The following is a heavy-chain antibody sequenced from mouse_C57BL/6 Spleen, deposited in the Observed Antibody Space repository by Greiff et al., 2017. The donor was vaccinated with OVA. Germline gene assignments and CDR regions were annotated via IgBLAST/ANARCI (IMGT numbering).Heavy chain of an antibody. CDR3: ARYGELRYFDV. J-gene: IGHJ1*03. CDR2: IRNKANGYTT. Sequence: EVQLVESGGGLVQPGGSLSLSCAASGFTFTDYYMSWVRQPPGKELEWLGFIRNKANGYTTEYSASVKGRFTISRDNSQSILYLQMNALRAEDSATYYCARYGELRYFDVWGTGTTVTVSS. D-gene: IGHD1-1*01. CDR1: GFTFTDYY. V-gene: IGHV7-3*01.